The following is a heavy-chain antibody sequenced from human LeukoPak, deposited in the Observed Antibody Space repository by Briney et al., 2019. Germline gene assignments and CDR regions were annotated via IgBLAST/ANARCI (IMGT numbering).Heavy chain of an antibody. J-gene: IGHJ4*02. CDR2: INHSGST. CDR3: ARGRGIHR. V-gene: IGHV4-34*01. D-gene: IGHD5-18*01. Sequence: PSETLSLTCAVYGGSFSGYYWSWIRQPPGKGLEWIGEINHSGSTNYNPSLKSRVTISVDTSKNQFSLKLSSVTAADTAVYYCARGRGIHRWGQGTLVTVSS. CDR1: GGSFSGYY.